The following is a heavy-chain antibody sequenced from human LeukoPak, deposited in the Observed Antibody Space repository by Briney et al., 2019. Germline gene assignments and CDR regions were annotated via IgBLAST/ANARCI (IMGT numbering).Heavy chain of an antibody. J-gene: IGHJ4*02. CDR3: GRQFYYDSSGYYLGY. CDR1: GGSISGSGHY. CDR2: SYYSGST. D-gene: IGHD3-22*01. Sequence: SETLSLTCTVSGGSISGSGHYWGWIRQPPGKGLEWIGSSYYSGSTYYNPSLKSRVTISVDTSKNHFSLKLSSVTAADTAVYYCGRQFYYDSSGYYLGYWGQGTLVTVSS. V-gene: IGHV4-39*01.